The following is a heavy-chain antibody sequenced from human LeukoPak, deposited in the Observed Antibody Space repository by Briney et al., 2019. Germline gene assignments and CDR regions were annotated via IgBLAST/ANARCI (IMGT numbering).Heavy chain of an antibody. J-gene: IGHJ3*02. CDR3: ARVGAATYAFDI. CDR2: IYSGGST. D-gene: IGHD3-16*01. CDR1: GFTVSSNY. V-gene: IGHV3-66*01. Sequence: GGSLRLSCAASGFTVSSNYMSWVRQAPGKGLEWVSVIYSGGSTYYADSVKGRFTISRDNAKNTLYLQMNSLRAEDTAVYYCARVGAATYAFDIWGQGTMVTVSS.